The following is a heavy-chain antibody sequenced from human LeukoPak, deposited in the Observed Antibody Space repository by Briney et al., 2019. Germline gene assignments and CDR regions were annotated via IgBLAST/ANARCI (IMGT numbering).Heavy chain of an antibody. CDR1: GYTFTSYY. D-gene: IGHD1-26*01. J-gene: IGHJ3*02. CDR2: INPSGGST. V-gene: IGHV1-46*01. CDR3: ARVVTRDPELIDALDI. Sequence: ASVKVSCKASGYTFTSYYMHWVRQAPGQGLEWMGIINPSGGSTSYAQKFQGRVTMTRDTSTSTVYMELSSLRSEDTAVYYCARVVTRDPELIDALDIWGQGTMVTVSS.